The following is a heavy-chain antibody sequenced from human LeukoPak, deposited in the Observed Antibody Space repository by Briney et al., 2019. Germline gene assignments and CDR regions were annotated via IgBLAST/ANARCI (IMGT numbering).Heavy chain of an antibody. J-gene: IGHJ3*02. CDR2: ISYDGSNK. Sequence: GGSLRLSCAASGFTFSSYGMHWVRQAPGKGLEWVAVISYDGSNKYYADSVKGRFTISRDNSKNTLYLQMNSLRAEDTAVYYCAKDRGDYYDSSGYYSGGFDIWGQGTMVAVSS. V-gene: IGHV3-30*18. CDR3: AKDRGDYYDSSGYYSGGFDI. D-gene: IGHD3-22*01. CDR1: GFTFSSYG.